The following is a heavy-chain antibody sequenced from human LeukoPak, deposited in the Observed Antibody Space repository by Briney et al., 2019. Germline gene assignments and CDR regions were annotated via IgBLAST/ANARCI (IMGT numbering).Heavy chain of an antibody. CDR2: IYPGDSDT. CDR1: GYSFANYW. V-gene: IGHV5-51*01. J-gene: IGHJ4*02. D-gene: IGHD2-8*01. CDR3: ARRRHCTSGACEDFDY. Sequence: GESLKISCKGSGYSFANYWIGWVRQMPGKGLEWMGTIYPGDSDTRYSPSFQGQVTISADESISTAYLQWSSLKASDTAMYYCARRRHCTSGACEDFDYWGQGTLVTVSS.